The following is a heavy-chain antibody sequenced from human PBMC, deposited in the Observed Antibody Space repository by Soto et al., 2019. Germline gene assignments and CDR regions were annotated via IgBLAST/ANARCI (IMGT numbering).Heavy chain of an antibody. CDR3: TKDMIERGHCNSPGCMTYYYFMDV. Sequence: GGSLRLSCGGSGFSFEDYGMHWVRQVPGKGLEWVSSISWNSAIIDYADSVKGRFTISRDNAKSSLYLQMNSLRVEDTALYYCTKDMIERGHCNSPGCMTYYYFMDVWGKGTTVTVSS. CDR1: GFSFEDYG. J-gene: IGHJ6*03. CDR2: ISWNSAII. V-gene: IGHV3-9*01. D-gene: IGHD2-21*01.